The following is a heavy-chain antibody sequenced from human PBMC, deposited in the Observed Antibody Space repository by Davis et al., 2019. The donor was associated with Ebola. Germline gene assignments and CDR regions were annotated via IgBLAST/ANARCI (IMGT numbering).Heavy chain of an antibody. CDR2: IYYSGST. V-gene: IGHV4-59*08. J-gene: IGHJ6*03. CDR1: GGSISSYY. CDR3: ARLDDYYYYMDV. Sequence: PSETLSLTCTVSGGSISSYYWSWIRQPPGKGLEWTGYIYYSGSTNYNPSLKSRVTISVDTSKNQFSLKLSSVTAADTAVYYCARLDDYYYYMDVWGKGTTVTVSS.